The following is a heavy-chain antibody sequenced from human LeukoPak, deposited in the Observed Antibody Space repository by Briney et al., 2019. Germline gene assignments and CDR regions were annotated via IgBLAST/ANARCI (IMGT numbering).Heavy chain of an antibody. CDR3: AKDRVVSREPAAFDV. D-gene: IGHD2-15*01. J-gene: IGHJ3*01. CDR1: GFTFSSYG. CDR2: IRYDGGNK. Sequence: GGSLRLSCAASGFTFSSYGMHWVRQVPGKGLEWVAFIRYDGGNKYYADSVKGRFTISRDNSKNTLYLQMNSLRVEDTAVYYCAKDRVVSREPAAFDVWGQGTMVTVSS. V-gene: IGHV3-30*02.